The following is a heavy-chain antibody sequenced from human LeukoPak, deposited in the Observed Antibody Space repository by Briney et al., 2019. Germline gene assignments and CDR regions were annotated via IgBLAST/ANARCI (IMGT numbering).Heavy chain of an antibody. CDR3: ARDGGHYHSENHYDVNY. V-gene: IGHV3-11*01. D-gene: IGHD3-16*01. CDR1: GFTFGDYY. CDR2: FSGSGDNI. Sequence: GGSLRLSCAASGFTFGDYYMSWLRQAPGKGLEWISYFSGSGDNIYYAGPVQGRFTISRDNSKNSLFLQLNSLTPEDTAVYYCARDGGHYHSENHYDVNYGGQGTLVTVSS. J-gene: IGHJ4*02.